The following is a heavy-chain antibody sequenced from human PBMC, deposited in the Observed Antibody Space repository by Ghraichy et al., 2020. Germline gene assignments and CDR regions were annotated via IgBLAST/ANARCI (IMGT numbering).Heavy chain of an antibody. CDR3: ARDSGGDAFDI. CDR1: GFTFSSYS. Sequence: GGSLRLSCAASGFTFSSYSMNWVRQAPGKGLEWVSSISSSSSYIYYADSVKGRFTISRDNAKNSLYLQMNSLRAEDTAVYYCARDSGGDAFDIWGQGTMVTVSS. CDR2: ISSSSSYI. V-gene: IGHV3-21*01. D-gene: IGHD1-26*01. J-gene: IGHJ3*02.